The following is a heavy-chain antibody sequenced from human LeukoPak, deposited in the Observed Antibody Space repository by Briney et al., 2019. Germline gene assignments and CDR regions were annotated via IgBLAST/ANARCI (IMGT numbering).Heavy chain of an antibody. CDR3: VKRIVGVGWQDAFDI. J-gene: IGHJ3*02. CDR1: GFTFSSHA. V-gene: IGHV3-23*01. Sequence: GGSLRLSCAASGFTFSSHAMSWVRQAPGKGLDWVSAISSDGGLTFYAESVKGRFTVSRDNSKSTLFLQMNSLRPEDTAVYYCVKRIVGVGWQDAFDIWGQGTMVTVSS. D-gene: IGHD1-26*01. CDR2: ISSDGGLT.